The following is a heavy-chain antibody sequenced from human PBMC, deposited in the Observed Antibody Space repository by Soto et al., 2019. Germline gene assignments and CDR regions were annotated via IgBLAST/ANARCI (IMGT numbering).Heavy chain of an antibody. CDR1: GYTFTGYY. D-gene: IGHD4-17*01. V-gene: IGHV1-2*04. CDR3: AMLYGDVDY. Sequence: ASVKLSCKASGYTFTGYYMDWVRQAPGQGLEWMGWINPNSGGTNYAQKFQGWVTMTRDTSISTAYMELSRLRSDDTAVYYCAMLYGDVDYWGQRTLVTVSS. J-gene: IGHJ4*02. CDR2: INPNSGGT.